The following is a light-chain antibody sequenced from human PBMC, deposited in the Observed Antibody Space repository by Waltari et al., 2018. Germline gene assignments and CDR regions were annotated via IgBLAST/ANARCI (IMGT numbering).Light chain of an antibody. V-gene: IGLV2-14*01. J-gene: IGLJ2*01. Sequence: QSALAQPASVSGSPGQSITLPCPGTSSDVGGSNFVSWYQQHPGKAPKLLIYDVTKWPSGVSHRFSGSKSGNTASLTISGLQAEDEADYYCTSYTSTNTVIFGGGTKVTVL. CDR2: DVT. CDR1: SSDVGGSNF. CDR3: TSYTSTNTVI.